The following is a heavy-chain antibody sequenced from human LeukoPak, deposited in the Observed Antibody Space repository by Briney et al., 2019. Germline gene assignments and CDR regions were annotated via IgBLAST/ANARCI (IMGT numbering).Heavy chain of an antibody. CDR1: GFAFSSYA. CDR3: ARDLAGRGYSGYDYFDY. D-gene: IGHD5-12*01. V-gene: IGHV3-33*08. Sequence: PGGSLRLSCAASGFAFSSYAMSWVRQAPGKGLEWVAAIWYDGSNKYYADSVKGRFTISRDNSKNTLYLQMNSLRAEDTAVYYCARDLAGRGYSGYDYFDYWGQGTLVTVSS. CDR2: IWYDGSNK. J-gene: IGHJ4*02.